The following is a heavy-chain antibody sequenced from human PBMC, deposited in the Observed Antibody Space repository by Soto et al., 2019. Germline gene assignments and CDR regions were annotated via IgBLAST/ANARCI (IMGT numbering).Heavy chain of an antibody. CDR1: GFTFSSYA. CDR3: ARVLRERITIYGVVEAGY. V-gene: IGHV3-30-3*01. CDR2: ISYDGSNK. Sequence: QVQLVESGGGVVQPGRSLRLSCAASGFTFSSYAMHWVRQAPGKGLEWVAVISYDGSNKYYEDAVKGRFTISRDNSKNTLYLQMNSLRAEDTAVYYCARVLRERITIYGVVEAGYRGQGTLVTVSS. J-gene: IGHJ4*02. D-gene: IGHD3-3*01.